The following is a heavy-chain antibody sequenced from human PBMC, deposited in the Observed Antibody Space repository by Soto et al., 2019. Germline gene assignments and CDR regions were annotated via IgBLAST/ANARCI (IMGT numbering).Heavy chain of an antibody. CDR1: GYTFTRYP. V-gene: IGHV1-3*01. J-gene: IGHJ5*02. D-gene: IGHD2-15*01. CDR3: ARGIATGQLDP. Sequence: QVQLVQSGAEVKKPGASVKISCKASGYTFTRYPMNWVRQAPGQRLEWMGWINPDNGNTKSSQKFQDRVIITRDTAASTAYMDLSSLSSEDTAVYYCARGIATGQLDPWGQGTMVTVSS. CDR2: INPDNGNT.